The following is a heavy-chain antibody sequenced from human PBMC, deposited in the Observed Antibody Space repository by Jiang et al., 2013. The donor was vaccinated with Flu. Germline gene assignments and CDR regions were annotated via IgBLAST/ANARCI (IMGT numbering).Heavy chain of an antibody. Sequence: GAEVKKPGASVKVSCKASGYTFTSYAMHWVRQAPGQRLEWMGWINAGNGNTKYSQKFQGRVTITRDTSASTAYMELSSLRSEDTAVYYCARGRTMITFGGVIAPFDYWGQGTLVTVSS. CDR3: ARGRTMITFGGVIAPFDY. D-gene: IGHD3-16*02. CDR2: INAGNGNT. V-gene: IGHV1-3*01. CDR1: GYTFTSYA. J-gene: IGHJ4*02.